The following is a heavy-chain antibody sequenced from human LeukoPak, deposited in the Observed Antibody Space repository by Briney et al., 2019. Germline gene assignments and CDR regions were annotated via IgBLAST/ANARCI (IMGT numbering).Heavy chain of an antibody. D-gene: IGHD3-22*01. CDR2: ISSSGSTI. V-gene: IGHV3-48*03. CDR1: GFTFSSYE. Sequence: GGSLRLSCAASGFTFSSYEMNWVRQAPGKGLEWVSYISSSGSTIYYADSVKGRFTISRDNAKNSLYLQMNSLRAEDTAVYYCARGHDSSGYYRDYWGQGTLVTVSS. J-gene: IGHJ4*02. CDR3: ARGHDSSGYYRDY.